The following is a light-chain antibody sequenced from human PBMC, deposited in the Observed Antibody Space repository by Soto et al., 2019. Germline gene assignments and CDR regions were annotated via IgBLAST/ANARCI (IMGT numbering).Light chain of an antibody. CDR3: QQRSDWPAT. CDR2: DAS. V-gene: IGKV3-11*01. CDR1: KSVSSY. J-gene: IGKJ4*01. Sequence: EIVLTQSPATLSLSPGERATLSCRASKSVSSYLAWYQQKPGQAPRLLIYDASNRATGIPARFSGSGSGTDFTLTISSLEPDDFAVYYCQQRSDWPATFGGGTKVKIK.